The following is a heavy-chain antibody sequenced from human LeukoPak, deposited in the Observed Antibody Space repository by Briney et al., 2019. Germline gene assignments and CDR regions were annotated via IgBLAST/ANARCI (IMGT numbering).Heavy chain of an antibody. J-gene: IGHJ4*02. CDR2: ISSSGSYI. D-gene: IGHD1-14*01. CDR3: ARNRGQHLVGNHLDW. Sequence: GGSLRLSCAASGFSFSTYTMNWVRQAPGKGLEWVSSISSSGSYIYYADSMKGRFTNSRDNAKNSLYLQMNRLRAEDTAVNYCARNRGQHLVGNHLDWGGQGTLVIVSS. CDR1: GFSFSTYT. V-gene: IGHV3-21*01.